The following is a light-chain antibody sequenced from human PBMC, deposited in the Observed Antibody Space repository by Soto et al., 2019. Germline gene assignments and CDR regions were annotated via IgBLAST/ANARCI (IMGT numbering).Light chain of an antibody. V-gene: IGKV3-20*01. J-gene: IGKJ1*01. CDR2: GVS. CDR3: QLYDSSWT. Sequence: EIVLTQSPGTLSLSPGERATLSCRASQSVTSNFLAWYQQKPGQAPILVIYGVSRRATGIPDRFSGSGSGTDFTLTISRLEPEDFAVYYCQLYDSSWTFGQGTKVEIK. CDR1: QSVTSNF.